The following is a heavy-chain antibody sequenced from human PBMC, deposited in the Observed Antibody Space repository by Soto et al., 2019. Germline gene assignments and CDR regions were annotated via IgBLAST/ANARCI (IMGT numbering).Heavy chain of an antibody. CDR3: ARESSGFRGYSYGYPDY. CDR2: INPNSGGT. CDR1: GYTFTGYY. Sequence: QVQLVQSGAEVKKPGASVKVSCKASGYTFTGYYMHWVRQAPGQGLEWMGWINPNSGGTNYAQKVQGRVTMTRDTSISTAYMELSRLRSDDTAVYYCARESSGFRGYSYGYPDYWGQGTLVTVSS. D-gene: IGHD5-18*01. J-gene: IGHJ4*02. V-gene: IGHV1-2*02.